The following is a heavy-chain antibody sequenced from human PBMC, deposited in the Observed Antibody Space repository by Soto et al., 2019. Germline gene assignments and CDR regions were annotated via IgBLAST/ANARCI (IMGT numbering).Heavy chain of an antibody. CDR2: IYYSGST. V-gene: IGHV4-30-4*01. CDR1: GGSISSGDYY. Sequence: SETLSLTCTVSGGSISSGDYYWSWIRQPPRKGLEWIGYIYYSGSTYYNPSLKSRVTISVDTSKNQFSLKLSSVTAADTAVYYFAIRCISTSCYSFDYWGQGTLVTVSS. D-gene: IGHD2-2*01. J-gene: IGHJ4*02. CDR3: AIRCISTSCYSFDY.